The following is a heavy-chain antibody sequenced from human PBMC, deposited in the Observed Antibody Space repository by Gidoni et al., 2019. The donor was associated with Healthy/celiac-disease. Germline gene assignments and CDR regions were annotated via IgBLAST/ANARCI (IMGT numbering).Heavy chain of an antibody. Sequence: QVQLQESGPGLVKPSETLSLTCTVSGGSISSYYWSWIRQPPGKGLEWIGYIYYSGSTNYNPSLKRRVTRSVDTSKNQFSRKLNFVTAADTAVYYWARGYYVDTAMVTWGQGTLVTVSS. CDR1: GGSISSYY. J-gene: IGHJ5*02. D-gene: IGHD5-18*01. CDR2: IYYSGST. CDR3: ARGYYVDTAMVT. V-gene: IGHV4-59*08.